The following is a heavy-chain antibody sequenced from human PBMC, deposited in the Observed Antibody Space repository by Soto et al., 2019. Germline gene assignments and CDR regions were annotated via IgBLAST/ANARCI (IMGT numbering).Heavy chain of an antibody. D-gene: IGHD3-22*01. J-gene: IGHJ3*02. CDR1: GYTFTSYC. CDR3: ARATYYYDSSGYLGAFDI. CDR2: ISAYNGST. V-gene: IGHV1-18*01. Sequence: ASVKVACKASGYTFTSYCISWVRQAPGQGLEWMGWISAYNGSTNYAQKLQGRVTMTTDTSTSTAYMELRSLRSDDTAVYYCARATYYYDSSGYLGAFDIWG.